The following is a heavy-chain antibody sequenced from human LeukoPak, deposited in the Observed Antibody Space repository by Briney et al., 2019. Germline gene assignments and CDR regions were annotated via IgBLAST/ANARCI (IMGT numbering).Heavy chain of an antibody. CDR1: GYTFTSYG. Sequence: ASVKVSCKASGYTFTSYGISWVRQAPGQGLEWMGWISAYNGNTKYAQKLQGRLTMTTDTSTTTAYIDLRSLRSDDTAVYYCARLHLGELSSGFDYWGQGTLVTVSS. D-gene: IGHD3-16*02. CDR3: ARLHLGELSSGFDY. J-gene: IGHJ4*02. V-gene: IGHV1-18*01. CDR2: ISAYNGNT.